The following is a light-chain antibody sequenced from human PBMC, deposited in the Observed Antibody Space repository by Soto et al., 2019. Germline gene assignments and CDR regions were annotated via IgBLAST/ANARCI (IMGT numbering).Light chain of an antibody. Sequence: EIVMTQSPATLSVSPGERATLSCRASQTVSSNLAWYQQKPGQAPRLLIYGASTRATGIPARFSGSGSGTEFTPTIGSLQSEDFAIYYCQQYGSSPWTFGQGTKVEIK. J-gene: IGKJ1*01. CDR3: QQYGSSPWT. CDR2: GAS. CDR1: QTVSSN. V-gene: IGKV3D-15*02.